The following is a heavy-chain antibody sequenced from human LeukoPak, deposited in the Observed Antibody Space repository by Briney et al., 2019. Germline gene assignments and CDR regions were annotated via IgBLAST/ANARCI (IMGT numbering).Heavy chain of an antibody. Sequence: GRSLRLSCAASGFTFSSYVMHWVRQAPGKGLEWVAIISYDGSNEYYADSVKGRFTISRDNAKNTLYLQMNSLRAEDTAVYYCARGGVYSTSAVDYWGQGTLVTVSS. D-gene: IGHD6-6*01. V-gene: IGHV3-30*04. CDR2: ISYDGSNE. CDR1: GFTFSSYV. J-gene: IGHJ4*02. CDR3: ARGGVYSTSAVDY.